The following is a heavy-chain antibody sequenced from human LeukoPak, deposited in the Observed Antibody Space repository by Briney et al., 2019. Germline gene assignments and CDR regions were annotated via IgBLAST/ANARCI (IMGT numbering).Heavy chain of an antibody. CDR3: AKTSYGDYAPYYFDY. D-gene: IGHD4-17*01. Sequence: GGSLRLSCAASGFTFSSYWMSWVRQAPGKGLEWVANIKQDGSEKYYVDSVKGRFTISRDNAKNSLYLQMNSLRAEDTAVYYCAKTSYGDYAPYYFDYWGQGTLVTVSS. V-gene: IGHV3-7*03. CDR2: IKQDGSEK. CDR1: GFTFSSYW. J-gene: IGHJ4*02.